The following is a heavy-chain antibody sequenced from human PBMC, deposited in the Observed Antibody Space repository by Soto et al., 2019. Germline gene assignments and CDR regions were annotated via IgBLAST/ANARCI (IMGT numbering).Heavy chain of an antibody. Sequence: PSETLSLTCTVSGGSISSYYWTWIRQPPGKGLEWIGYIYHSGSTIYNPSLKSRVTISVDTSKTKFSLELSSVTAADTAVYYCARQETSGLPARVFDVWGQGTMVTVSS. CDR2: IYHSGST. CDR1: GGSISSYY. V-gene: IGHV4-59*08. D-gene: IGHD6-25*01. J-gene: IGHJ3*01. CDR3: ARQETSGLPARVFDV.